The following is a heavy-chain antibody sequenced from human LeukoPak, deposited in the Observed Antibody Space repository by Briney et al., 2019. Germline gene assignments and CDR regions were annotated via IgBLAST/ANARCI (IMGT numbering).Heavy chain of an antibody. D-gene: IGHD5-24*01. CDR1: GGTFISYA. J-gene: IGHJ4*02. V-gene: IGHV1-69*05. Sequence: SVKVSCKASGGTFISYAISWVRQAPGQGLEGMGRIIPLFGTANYAQKFQGRVTITTDESTSTAYMELSSLTSDDTAVYYSARVERWLQFLVWGQGTLVTVSS. CDR3: ARVERWLQFLV. CDR2: IIPLFGTA.